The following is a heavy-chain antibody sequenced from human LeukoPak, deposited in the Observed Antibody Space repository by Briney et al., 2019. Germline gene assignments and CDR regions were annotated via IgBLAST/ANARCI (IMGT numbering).Heavy chain of an antibody. J-gene: IGHJ4*02. D-gene: IGHD2-2*01. CDR2: IRYDGSNK. CDR1: GFTFSSYG. V-gene: IGHV3-30*02. CDR3: AKLSGPYCSSTSCYCY. Sequence: GGSLRLSCAASGFTFSSYGMHWVRQAPGKGLEWVAFIRYDGSNKYYADSVKGRFTISRDNSKNTLYLQMNSLRAEDTAVYYCAKLSGPYCSSTSCYCYWGQGTLVTVSS.